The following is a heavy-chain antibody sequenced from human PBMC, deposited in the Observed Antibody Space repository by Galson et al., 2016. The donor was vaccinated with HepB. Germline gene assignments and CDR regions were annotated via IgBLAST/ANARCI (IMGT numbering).Heavy chain of an antibody. J-gene: IGHJ6*02. CDR3: ARSKGYYYYAMDV. Sequence: SLRLSCAASGFTFSTYAMHWVRQAPGKGLEWVAGISFGGSNKYYADSVKGRFTISRDNSKNTLYLQMNSLRPEGTAVHYCARSKGYYYYAMDVWGQGTTVTVSS. CDR2: ISFGGSNK. V-gene: IGHV3-30-3*01. CDR1: GFTFSTYA.